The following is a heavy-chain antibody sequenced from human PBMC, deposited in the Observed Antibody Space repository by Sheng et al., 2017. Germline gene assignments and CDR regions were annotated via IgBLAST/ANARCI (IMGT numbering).Heavy chain of an antibody. V-gene: IGHV3-30*04. CDR2: ISYDGSNK. J-gene: IGHJ4*02. Sequence: QVQLVESGGGVVQPGRSLRLSCAASGFTFSSYAMHWVRQAPGKGLEWVAVISYDGSNKYYADSVKGRFTISRDNSKNTLYLQMNSLRAEDTAVYYCARVGVTGYWGQGTLVTVSS. CDR3: ARVGVTGY. D-gene: IGHD2-21*02. CDR1: GFTFSSYA.